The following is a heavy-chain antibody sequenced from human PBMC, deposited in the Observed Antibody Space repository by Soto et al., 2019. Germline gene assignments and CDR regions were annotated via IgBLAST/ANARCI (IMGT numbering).Heavy chain of an antibody. J-gene: IGHJ3*02. V-gene: IGHV4-61*01. CDR1: GDSVGSGSYF. Sequence: PSETLSLTCTVSGDSVGSGSYFWSWIRQPPGKGLEWIGYIYFSGSTNYKPSLESRVTISVDTSKNQFSLRLNSVTAADTAVYYCAKGPLGYCSSTSCYTFAFDIWGQGTMVTVSS. D-gene: IGHD2-2*02. CDR2: IYFSGST. CDR3: AKGPLGYCSSTSCYTFAFDI.